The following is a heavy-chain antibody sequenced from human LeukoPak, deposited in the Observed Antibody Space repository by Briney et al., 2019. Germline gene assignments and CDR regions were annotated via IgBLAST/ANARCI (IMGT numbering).Heavy chain of an antibody. D-gene: IGHD6-19*01. CDR3: AQVAGKAY. CDR1: GLTVSSNY. J-gene: IGHJ4*02. CDR2: IYSSGTI. V-gene: IGHV3-53*01. Sequence: GGSLRLSCAASGLTVSSNYRTWVRQAPGKGLEWVSVIYSSGTIYYADSVKGRFIISRDNSKNTLYLQMNSLRAEDTAVYYCAQVAGKAYWGQGTLVTVSS.